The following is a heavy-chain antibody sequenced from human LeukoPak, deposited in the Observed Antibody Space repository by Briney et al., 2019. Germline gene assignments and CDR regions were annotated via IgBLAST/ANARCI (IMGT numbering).Heavy chain of an antibody. Sequence: ASVKVSCKASGYTFTGYCMHWVRQAPGQGLEWMGWINPNSGGTNYAQKFQGRVTMTRDTSISTAYMELSRLRADETAVYYCARDRDFWSGDYFDYWGQGTLVTVSS. CDR2: INPNSGGT. D-gene: IGHD3-3*01. V-gene: IGHV1-2*02. CDR1: GYTFTGYC. J-gene: IGHJ4*02. CDR3: ARDRDFWSGDYFDY.